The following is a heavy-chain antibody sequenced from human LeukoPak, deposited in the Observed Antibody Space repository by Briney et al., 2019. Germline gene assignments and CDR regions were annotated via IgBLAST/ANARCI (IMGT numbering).Heavy chain of an antibody. J-gene: IGHJ4*02. CDR3: ARDPVYEEPTAPPGFDY. V-gene: IGHV1-8*01. D-gene: IGHD2-8*01. CDR1: GYTFTSYD. CDR2: MNPNSGNT. Sequence: GASVKVSCKASGYTFTSYDINWVRQATGQGLEWMGWMNPNSGNTGYAQKFQGRVSMTRNTSISTAYMELSSLRSEDTAVYYCARDPVYEEPTAPPGFDYWGQGTLVTVSS.